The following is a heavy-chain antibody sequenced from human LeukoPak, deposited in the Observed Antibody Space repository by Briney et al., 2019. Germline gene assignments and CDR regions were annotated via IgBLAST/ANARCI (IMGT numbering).Heavy chain of an antibody. Sequence: PSETLSLTCNVSGGSVSRSNYYWTWIRQPPGKGLEWIGYMYYSGSTYYNPSLKSRVTISIDTSKNQFSLKLSSVTAADTAVYYCARLSLIVVVPDYWGQGTLVTVSS. V-gene: IGHV4-61*01. D-gene: IGHD3-22*01. CDR1: GGSVSRSNYY. CDR2: MYYSGST. CDR3: ARLSLIVVVPDY. J-gene: IGHJ4*02.